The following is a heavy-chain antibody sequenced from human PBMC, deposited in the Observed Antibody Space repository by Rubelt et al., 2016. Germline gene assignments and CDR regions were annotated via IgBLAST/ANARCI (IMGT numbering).Heavy chain of an antibody. D-gene: IGHD4-17*01. CDR1: GYTFTGYY. J-gene: IGHJ4*02. Sequence: QVQLVQSGAEVKKPGASVKVSCKASGYTFTGYYMHWVRQAPGQGLEWMGWINPNSGGTNYAQKFQGWVTMTRETSISTAYMELRSLRSDDTAIYYCARDDSTTVTLDYWGQGTLVTISS. CDR2: INPNSGGT. CDR3: ARDDSTTVTLDY. V-gene: IGHV1-2*04.